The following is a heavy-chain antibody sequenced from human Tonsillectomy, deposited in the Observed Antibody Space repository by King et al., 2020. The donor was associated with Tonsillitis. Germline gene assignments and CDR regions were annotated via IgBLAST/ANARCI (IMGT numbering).Heavy chain of an antibody. CDR2: ISWNSGSI. D-gene: IGHD3-10*01. CDR3: AKEHSYGSGSYFDY. Sequence: EVQLVESGGGLVQPGRSLRLSCAASGFTFDDYAMHWVRQAPGKGLEWVSGISWNSGSIGYADSVKGRFTISRDNAKNSLYLQMNSLRAEATALYYCAKEHSYGSGSYFDYWGQGTLVTVSS. V-gene: IGHV3-9*01. CDR1: GFTFDDYA. J-gene: IGHJ4*02.